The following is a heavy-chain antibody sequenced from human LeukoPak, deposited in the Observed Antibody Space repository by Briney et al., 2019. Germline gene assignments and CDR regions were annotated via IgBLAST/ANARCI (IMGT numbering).Heavy chain of an antibody. CDR3: ARADVDTAMASDY. Sequence: SVKVSCKASGGTFSSYAISWVRQAPGQGLEWMGRIIPILGIANYAQKFQGRVTITADKSTSTAYMELSSLRSEDTAVYYCARADVDTAMASDYWGQGTLVTVSS. CDR1: GGTFSSYA. D-gene: IGHD5-18*01. CDR2: IIPILGIA. V-gene: IGHV1-69*04. J-gene: IGHJ4*02.